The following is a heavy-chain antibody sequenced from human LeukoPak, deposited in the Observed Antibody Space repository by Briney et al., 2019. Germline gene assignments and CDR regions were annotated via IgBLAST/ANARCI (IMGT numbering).Heavy chain of an antibody. Sequence: GGSLRLSCAASGFTFSSYAMNWVRQAPGKGLEWVANIKQDGSEKYYVDSVKGRFTISRDNAKNSLYLQMNGLRAEDTAVYYCARPTYTSGCDFWGQGTLVTVSS. CDR3: ARPTYTSGCDF. CDR1: GFTFSSYA. CDR2: IKQDGSEK. V-gene: IGHV3-7*01. J-gene: IGHJ4*02. D-gene: IGHD6-19*01.